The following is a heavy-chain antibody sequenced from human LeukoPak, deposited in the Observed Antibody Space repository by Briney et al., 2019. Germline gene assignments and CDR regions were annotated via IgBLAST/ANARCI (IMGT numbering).Heavy chain of an antibody. Sequence: GGSLRLSCAASGFTFSSYWMNWVRQAPGKGLVWVSRIASDGSSTTYADSVKGRFSISRDNAKNTLYLQMNSLRVKDTAVYYCARGRPHGNDYWGQGTLVTVSS. J-gene: IGHJ4*02. CDR1: GFTFSSYW. V-gene: IGHV3-74*01. CDR3: ARGRPHGNDY. D-gene: IGHD4-23*01. CDR2: IASDGSST.